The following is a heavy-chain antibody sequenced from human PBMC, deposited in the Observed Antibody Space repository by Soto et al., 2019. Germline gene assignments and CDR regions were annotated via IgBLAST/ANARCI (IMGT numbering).Heavy chain of an antibody. CDR1: GFTFSTYS. CDR3: AKDSTVVVTAIGSWYFDL. V-gene: IGHV3-48*01. CDR2: ISSSSSTI. J-gene: IGHJ2*01. Sequence: RGSLRLSCEASGFTFSTYSMNWVRQAPGKGLEWVSYISSSSSTIFYTDSVKGRFTVSRDNAKNSLYLQMNSLRAEDTAVYYCAKDSTVVVTAIGSWYFDLWGRGTLVTVSS. D-gene: IGHD2-21*02.